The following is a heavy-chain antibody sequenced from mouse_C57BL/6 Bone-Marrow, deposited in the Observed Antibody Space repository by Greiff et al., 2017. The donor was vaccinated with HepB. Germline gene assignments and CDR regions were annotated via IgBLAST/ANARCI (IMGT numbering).Heavy chain of an antibody. J-gene: IGHJ3*01. Sequence: EVKVVESGGGLVKPGGSLKLSCAASGFTFSSYAMSWVRQTPEKRLEWVATISDGGSYTYYPDNVKGRFTISRDNAKNNLYLQMSHLKSEDTAMYYCARDHYDYPAWFAYWGQGTLVTVSA. CDR1: GFTFSSYA. CDR2: ISDGGSYT. CDR3: ARDHYDYPAWFAY. V-gene: IGHV5-4*01. D-gene: IGHD2-4*01.